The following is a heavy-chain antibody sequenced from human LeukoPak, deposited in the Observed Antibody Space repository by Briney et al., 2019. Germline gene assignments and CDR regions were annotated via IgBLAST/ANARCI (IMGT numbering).Heavy chain of an antibody. CDR1: GFSFSGKG. CDR2: IRYDGSNK. Sequence: QPGGSLRLSCAASGFSFSGKGMHWVRQAPGKGLEWVAFIRYDGSNKYYGDSMKGRFTVSRDNSKNTLYLQMNSLRAEDTAVYYCAKDLDCSGTPCHKTVDYCGQGTLVSVSS. D-gene: IGHD3/OR15-3a*01. J-gene: IGHJ4*02. CDR3: AKDLDCSGTPCHKTVDY. V-gene: IGHV3-30*02.